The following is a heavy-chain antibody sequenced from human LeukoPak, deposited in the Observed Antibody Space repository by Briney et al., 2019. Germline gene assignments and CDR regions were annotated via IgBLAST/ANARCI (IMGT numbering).Heavy chain of an antibody. V-gene: IGHV4-30-4*08. CDR2: IYYSGST. J-gene: IGHJ4*02. CDR1: GGSISSGDYY. D-gene: IGHD2-2*01. Sequence: SQTLSLTCTVSGGSISSGDYYWSWIRQPPEKGLEWIGYIYYSGSTYYNPSLKSRVTISVDTSKNQFSLKLSSVTAADTAVYYCARAAPLLIVVGYFDYWGQGTLVTVSS. CDR3: ARAAPLLIVVGYFDY.